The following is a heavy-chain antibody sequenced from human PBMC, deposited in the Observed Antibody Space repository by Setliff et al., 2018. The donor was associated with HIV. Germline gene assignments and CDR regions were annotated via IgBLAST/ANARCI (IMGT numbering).Heavy chain of an antibody. V-gene: IGHV1-69*10. Sequence: SVKVSCKASGGTFSIYAISWVRQAPGQGLEWMGGIIPILGIANYAQKFQGRVTITAVESTSTAYMELSSLRSEDTAVYYCARDYSPTFYYYDSSGTFDYWGQGTQVTVSS. D-gene: IGHD3-22*01. CDR1: GGTFSIYA. J-gene: IGHJ4*02. CDR3: ARDYSPTFYYYDSSGTFDY. CDR2: IIPILGIA.